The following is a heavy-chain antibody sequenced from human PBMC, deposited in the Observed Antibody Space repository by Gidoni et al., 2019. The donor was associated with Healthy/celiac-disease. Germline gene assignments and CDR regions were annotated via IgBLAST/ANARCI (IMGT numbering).Heavy chain of an antibody. D-gene: IGHD5-12*01. CDR2: IKQDGSEK. CDR1: GFTFSSYW. Sequence: EVQLVESGGGLVQPGGSLRLSCAAPGFTFSSYWMSWVRQAPGKGLEWVANIKQDGSEKYYVDSVKGRFTISRDNAKNSLYLQMNSLRAEDTAVYYCARTWITAFDYWGQGTLVTVSS. CDR3: ARTWITAFDY. J-gene: IGHJ4*02. V-gene: IGHV3-7*03.